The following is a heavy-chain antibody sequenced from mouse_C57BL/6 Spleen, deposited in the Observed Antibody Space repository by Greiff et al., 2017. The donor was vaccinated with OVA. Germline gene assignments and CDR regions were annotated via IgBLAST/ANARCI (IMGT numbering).Heavy chain of an antibody. CDR2: IYPGSGST. Sequence: QVQLQQPGAELVKPGASVKMSCKASGYTFTSYWITWVKQRPGQGLEWIGDIYPGSGSTNYNEKFKSKATLTVDTSSSTAYMQLSSLTSEDSAVYYCAREGVGDYDGYWYFDVWGTGTTVTVSS. V-gene: IGHV1-55*01. CDR1: GYTFTSYW. D-gene: IGHD2-3*01. CDR3: AREGVGDYDGYWYFDV. J-gene: IGHJ1*03.